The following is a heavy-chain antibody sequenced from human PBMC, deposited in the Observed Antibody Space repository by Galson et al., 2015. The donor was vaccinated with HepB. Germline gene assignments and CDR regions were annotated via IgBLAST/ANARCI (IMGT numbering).Heavy chain of an antibody. CDR2: IYPDGHIT. Sequence: LRLSCAASRLTFTNYAMSWVRQAPGKGLEWVSGIYPDGHITYYADSVKGRFTISRDDSKNTVYLQMNSVRVEDTAVYFCARGLVSSGYYGDYWGQGTLVTVSS. J-gene: IGHJ4*02. D-gene: IGHD3-22*01. CDR1: RLTFTNYA. V-gene: IGHV3-23*01. CDR3: ARGLVSSGYYGDY.